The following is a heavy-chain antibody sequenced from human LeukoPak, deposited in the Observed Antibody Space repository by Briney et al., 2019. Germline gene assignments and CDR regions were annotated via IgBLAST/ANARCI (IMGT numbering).Heavy chain of an antibody. D-gene: IGHD4-23*01. CDR3: AKAGGNSPLDY. Sequence: GRSLRLSCAASGFTFDDYAMHWVRQAPGKGLEWVAVISYDGSNKYYADSVKGRFTISRDNSKNTLYLQMNSLRAEDTAVYYCAKAGGNSPLDYWGQGTLVTVSS. CDR1: GFTFDDYA. CDR2: ISYDGSNK. V-gene: IGHV3-30*18. J-gene: IGHJ4*02.